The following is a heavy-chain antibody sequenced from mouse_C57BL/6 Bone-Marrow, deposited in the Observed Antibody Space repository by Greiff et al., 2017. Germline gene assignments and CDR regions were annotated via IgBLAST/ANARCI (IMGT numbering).Heavy chain of an antibody. J-gene: IGHJ1*03. D-gene: IGHD2-14*01. CDR2: IYPGDGET. Sequence: VQLQESGAELVKPGASVKISCKASGYAFSSYWMNWVKQRPGKGLEWIGQIYPGDGETNYNGKFKGKATLTADKSSSTAYMQLSSLTSEDSAVYFCARYDYYRWNFDVWGTGTTVTVSS. V-gene: IGHV1-80*01. CDR1: GYAFSSYW. CDR3: ARYDYYRWNFDV.